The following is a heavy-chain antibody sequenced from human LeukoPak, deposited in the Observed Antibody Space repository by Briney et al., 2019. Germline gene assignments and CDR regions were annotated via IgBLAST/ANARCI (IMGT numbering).Heavy chain of an antibody. CDR2: IKSKTDGGTT. CDR3: TTYTVTTPYFFDY. V-gene: IGHV3-15*07. Sequence: GGSLRLSCAASGFTFNNAWMNWVRQAPGKGLERVGRIKSKTDGGTTDYAAPVKGRFTISRDDSKNTLYLQMNSLKTEDTAMYYCTTYTVTTPYFFDYWGQGTLVTVSS. CDR1: GFTFNNAW. D-gene: IGHD4-17*01. J-gene: IGHJ4*02.